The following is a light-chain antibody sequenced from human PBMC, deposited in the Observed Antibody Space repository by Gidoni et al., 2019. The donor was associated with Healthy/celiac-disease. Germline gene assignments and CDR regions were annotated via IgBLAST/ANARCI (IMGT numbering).Light chain of an antibody. J-gene: IGLJ1*01. CDR1: ALPKKY. CDR2: EDS. Sequence: SYELTQPPPVSVSPGQTARITCSGDALPKKYACCYQQKSGQAPLLVIYEDSKRPSGIPERFSGSSSGTMATLTISGAQVEDEPDYYCYSRDSSGNPYYVFGTGTKVTVL. CDR3: YSRDSSGNPYYV. V-gene: IGLV3-10*01.